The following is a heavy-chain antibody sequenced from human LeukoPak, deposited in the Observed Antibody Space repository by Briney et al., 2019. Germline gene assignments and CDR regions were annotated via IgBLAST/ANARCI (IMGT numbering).Heavy chain of an antibody. V-gene: IGHV4-59*08. Sequence: SETLSLTCTVSGGSITGYYRSWIRQPPGKGLEWIGYIYYSGSTNYYPSLKSRVTISVDTSKNQLSLDLSSVTAADTAVYYCARHLPYGSGSYYNDNDAFDIWGQGTMVTVSS. CDR1: GGSITGYY. J-gene: IGHJ3*02. CDR3: ARHLPYGSGSYYNDNDAFDI. D-gene: IGHD3-10*01. CDR2: IYYSGST.